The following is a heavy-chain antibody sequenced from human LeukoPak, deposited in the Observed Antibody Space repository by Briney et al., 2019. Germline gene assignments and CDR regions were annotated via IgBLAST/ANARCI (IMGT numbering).Heavy chain of an antibody. CDR3: ARGGSGSSLDY. Sequence: ASVKVSCKASGYTFTGYYMHWVRQAPGQGLEWMGWINPNSGGTNYARKFQGRVTMTRDTSISTAYMELSRLRSDDTAVYYCARGGSGSSLDYWGQGTLVTVSS. CDR1: GYTFTGYY. J-gene: IGHJ4*02. V-gene: IGHV1-2*02. D-gene: IGHD1-26*01. CDR2: INPNSGGT.